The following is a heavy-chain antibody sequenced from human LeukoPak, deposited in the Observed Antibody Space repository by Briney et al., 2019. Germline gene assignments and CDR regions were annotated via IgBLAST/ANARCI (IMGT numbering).Heavy chain of an antibody. D-gene: IGHD3-10*01. Sequence: GGSLRLSCVASGFTFSSYTMNWVRQAPGKGLEWVSSITSSSSHIYYRDSVKGRFTISRDNAKNSLYLQMNSLRAEDTAVYYCATVMVRGVIKNYGMDVWGQGTTVTVSS. CDR1: GFTFSSYT. CDR3: ATVMVRGVIKNYGMDV. V-gene: IGHV3-21*01. J-gene: IGHJ6*02. CDR2: ITSSSSHI.